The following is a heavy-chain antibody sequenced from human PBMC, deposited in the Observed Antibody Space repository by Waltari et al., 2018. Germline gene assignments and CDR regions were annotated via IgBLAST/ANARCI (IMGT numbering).Heavy chain of an antibody. CDR2: INAGNGNT. D-gene: IGHD3-3*01. CDR3: ARDMHDFWSGWPGFDP. Sequence: QVQLVQSGAEVKKPGASVKVSCKASGYTFTSYAMHWVRQAPGQRLEWMGWINAGNGNTKYSQNFQGRVTITRDTSASTAYMELSSLRSEDTAVYYCARDMHDFWSGWPGFDPWGQGTLVTVSS. J-gene: IGHJ5*02. CDR1: GYTFTSYA. V-gene: IGHV1-3*01.